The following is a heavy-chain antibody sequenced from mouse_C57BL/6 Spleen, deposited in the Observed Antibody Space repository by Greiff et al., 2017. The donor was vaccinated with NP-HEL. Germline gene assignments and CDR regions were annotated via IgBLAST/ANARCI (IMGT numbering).Heavy chain of an antibody. J-gene: IGHJ4*01. V-gene: IGHV1-19*01. Sequence: EVQLQQSGPVLVKPGASVKMSCKASGYTFTDYYMNWVKQSHGKSLEWIGVINPYNGGTSYNQKFKGKATLTVDKSSSTAYMELNSLTSEDSAVYYCAREGIYYGNYGAMDYWGQGTSVTVSS. D-gene: IGHD2-1*01. CDR1: GYTFTDYY. CDR3: AREGIYYGNYGAMDY. CDR2: INPYNGGT.